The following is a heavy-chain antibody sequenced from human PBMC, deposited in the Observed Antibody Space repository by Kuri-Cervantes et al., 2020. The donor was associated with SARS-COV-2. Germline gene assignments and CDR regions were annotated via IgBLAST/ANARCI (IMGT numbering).Heavy chain of an antibody. V-gene: IGHV4-34*01. CDR1: GGSFSGYY. D-gene: IGHD6-6*01. J-gene: IGHJ6*02. Sequence: SQTLSLTCAVYGGSFSGYYWSWIRQPPGKGLEWIGEINHSGSTNYNPFLKSRVTISVDTSKNQFSLKLSSVTAADTAVYYCARRERPSSSKFQGYYYGMDVWGQGTTVTVSS. CDR3: ARRERPSSSKFQGYYYGMDV. CDR2: INHSGST.